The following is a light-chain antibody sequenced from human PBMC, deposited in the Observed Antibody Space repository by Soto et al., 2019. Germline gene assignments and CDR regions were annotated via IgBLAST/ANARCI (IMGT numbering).Light chain of an antibody. CDR2: NVS. CDR1: SSDVGGYDY. V-gene: IGLV2-14*01. Sequence: QSALTQPASVSGSPGQSITISCTGTSSDVGGYDYVSWYQQYAGKAPKLTIYNVSNRPSGVSKRFSGSKSGNTASLTISGQQHDDEDDYFYSSDTSSGTLLFGGGTKLTVL. J-gene: IGLJ2*01. CDR3: SSDTSSGTLL.